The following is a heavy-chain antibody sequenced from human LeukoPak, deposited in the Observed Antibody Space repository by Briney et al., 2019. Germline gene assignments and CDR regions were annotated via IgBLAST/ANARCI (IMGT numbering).Heavy chain of an antibody. CDR2: INTNTGNP. CDR1: GYTFTSYG. D-gene: IGHD6-6*01. J-gene: IGHJ4*02. V-gene: IGHV7-4-1*02. Sequence: SVKVSCKASGYTFTSYGISWVRQAPGQGLEWMGWINTNTGNPTYAQGFTGRFVFSLDTSVSTAYLQISSLKAEDTAVYYCARGNSSSSVLFDYWGQGTLVTVSS. CDR3: ARGNSSSSVLFDY.